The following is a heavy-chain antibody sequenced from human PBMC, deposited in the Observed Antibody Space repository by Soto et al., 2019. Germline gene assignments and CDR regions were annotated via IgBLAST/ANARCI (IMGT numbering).Heavy chain of an antibody. CDR1: GFTVNSNY. CDR3: AKGDGFILAV. J-gene: IGHJ6*02. Sequence: EVQVLATGRGLIQPGGSLRLSCAASGFTVNSNYMSWVRQAPGEGLQWVSITNTGGTTYYADSVKGRFTVSRDNSKNTLYLQMNCLRAEDTAVYYCAKGDGFILAVWGQGTTVSVSS. D-gene: IGHD1-26*01. CDR2: TNTGGTT. V-gene: IGHV3-53*02.